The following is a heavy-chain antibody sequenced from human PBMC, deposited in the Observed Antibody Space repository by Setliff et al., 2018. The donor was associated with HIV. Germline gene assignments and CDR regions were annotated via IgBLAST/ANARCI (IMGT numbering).Heavy chain of an antibody. CDR1: GFTFDDYA. CDR2: INWNSGTI. CDR3: AKDYGDGHNWGAFDI. J-gene: IGHJ3*02. D-gene: IGHD1-1*01. Sequence: PGGSLRLSCAASGFTFDDYAMHWGRQAPGKGLEWVSGINWNSGTIAYADFVKGRFTISRVNTKNFVFLEMTNLRPEDTALYFCAKDYGDGHNWGAFDISGQGTMVTVS. V-gene: IGHV3-9*01.